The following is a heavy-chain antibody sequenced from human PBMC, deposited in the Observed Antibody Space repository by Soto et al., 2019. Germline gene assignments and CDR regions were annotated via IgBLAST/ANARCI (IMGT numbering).Heavy chain of an antibody. CDR2: ISSSSSYI. CDR1: ELTFSSYS. J-gene: IGHJ3*02. CDR3: ARDRVAVAEHDAFDI. D-gene: IGHD6-19*01. V-gene: IGHV3-21*01. Sequence: GRSLRLSCAASELTFSSYSMNWVRQAPGKGLEWVSSISSSSSYIYYADSVKGRFTISRDNAKNSLYLQMNSLRAEDTAVYYCARDRVAVAEHDAFDIWGQGTMVTVSS.